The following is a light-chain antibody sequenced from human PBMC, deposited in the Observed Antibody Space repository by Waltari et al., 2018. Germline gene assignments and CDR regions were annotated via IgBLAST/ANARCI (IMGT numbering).Light chain of an antibody. Sequence: AIQLTQSPSSLSASVGDRVTITCRASQGISSYLAWYQQKPGKAPNLLIYKASTLQSGVPSRFSGSGSGTDFTLTISSLQPEDFATYFCQQHNSNPRTFGQGTKVEIK. CDR3: QQHNSNPRT. J-gene: IGKJ1*01. CDR2: KAS. CDR1: QGISSY. V-gene: IGKV1-13*02.